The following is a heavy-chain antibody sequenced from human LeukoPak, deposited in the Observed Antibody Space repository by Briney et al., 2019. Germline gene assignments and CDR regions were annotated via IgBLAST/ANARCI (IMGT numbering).Heavy chain of an antibody. Sequence: ASVKVSCKASGYTFTSYDINWVRQATGQGLEWMGWMNPNSGNTGYAQKFQGRVTMTRNTSVSTAYMELSSLRPEDTAVYYCARATYDSSGYYSSYWGQGTLVTVSS. CDR3: ARATYDSSGYYSSY. J-gene: IGHJ4*02. CDR2: MNPNSGNT. D-gene: IGHD3-22*01. CDR1: GYTFTSYD. V-gene: IGHV1-8*01.